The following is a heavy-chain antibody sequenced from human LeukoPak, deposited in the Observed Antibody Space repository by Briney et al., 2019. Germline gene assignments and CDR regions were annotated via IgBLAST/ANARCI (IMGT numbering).Heavy chain of an antibody. CDR3: AAGRRLGELFFNY. V-gene: IGHV1-69*13. CDR2: INPIFNIL. Sequence: SVKVSCKASEGTFGAYSLDWVRQAPGQGLEWLGGINPIFNILNYAQKFRGRVTITADESTNTAYMDLSSLKYDDTAVYYCAAGRRLGELFFNYWGQGALVTVSP. CDR1: EGTFGAYS. J-gene: IGHJ4*02. D-gene: IGHD3-10*01.